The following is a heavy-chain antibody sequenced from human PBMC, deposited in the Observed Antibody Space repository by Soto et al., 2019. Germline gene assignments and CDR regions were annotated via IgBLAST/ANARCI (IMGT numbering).Heavy chain of an antibody. J-gene: IGHJ4*02. V-gene: IGHV1-69*01. Sequence: QVQLVQSGAEVKKPGSSVKVSCKASGGTFSSYAISWVRQAPGQGLEWMGGIIPIFGTANYAQKFQGRVTITADESTSTAYTELSSLRSEDTAVYYCATDHVHYYDSSGYQFDYWGQGTLVTVSS. D-gene: IGHD3-22*01. CDR2: IIPIFGTA. CDR1: GGTFSSYA. CDR3: ATDHVHYYDSSGYQFDY.